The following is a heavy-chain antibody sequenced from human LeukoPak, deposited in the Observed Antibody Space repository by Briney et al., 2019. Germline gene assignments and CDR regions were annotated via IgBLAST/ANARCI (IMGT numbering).Heavy chain of an antibody. J-gene: IGHJ4*02. CDR1: GYTFTGCY. D-gene: IGHD2-2*01. CDR2: INPNSGGT. Sequence: GASVKVSCKASGYTFTGCYMHWVRQAPGQGLEWMGWINPNSGGTNYAQKFQGRVTMTRDTSISTAYMELSRPRSDDTAVYYCARVVPAAQMGLDYWGQGTLVTVSS. V-gene: IGHV1-2*02. CDR3: ARVVPAAQMGLDY.